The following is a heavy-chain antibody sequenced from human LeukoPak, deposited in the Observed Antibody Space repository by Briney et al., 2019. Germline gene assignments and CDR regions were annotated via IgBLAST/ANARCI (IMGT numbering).Heavy chain of an antibody. CDR1: GYTFTGYY. Sequence: GASVKVSCKASGYTFTGYYMHWVRQAPGQGLEWMGWINPNSGGTNYAQKLQGRVTMTTDTSTSTAYMELRSLRSDDTAAYYCARSRRGYGDYVNWFDPWGQGTLVTVSS. CDR3: ARSRRGYGDYVNWFDP. CDR2: INPNSGGT. V-gene: IGHV1-2*02. J-gene: IGHJ5*02. D-gene: IGHD4-17*01.